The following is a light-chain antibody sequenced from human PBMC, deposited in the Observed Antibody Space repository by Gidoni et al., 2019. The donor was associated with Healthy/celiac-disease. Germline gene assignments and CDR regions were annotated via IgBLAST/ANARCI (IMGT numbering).Light chain of an antibody. CDR2: DAS. J-gene: IGKJ1*01. V-gene: IGKV3-11*01. CDR1: RGVSNY. Sequence: EIVLTQSPATLSLSPGERATLSCRASRGVSNYLAWYQQKPGQAPRLLIYDASNRATGIPARFSGSGSGTDFTLTISSLEPEDFAVYYCQQRSNWPWTFGQGTKVDIK. CDR3: QQRSNWPWT.